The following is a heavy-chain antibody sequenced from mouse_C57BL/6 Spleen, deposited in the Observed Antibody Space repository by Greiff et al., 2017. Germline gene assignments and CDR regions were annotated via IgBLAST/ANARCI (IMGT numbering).Heavy chain of an antibody. Sequence: QVQLQQSGAELVKPGASVKISCKASGYAFSSYWMNWVKQRPGKGLEWIGQIYPGDGDTNYNGKFKGKATLTADKSSSTAYMQLSSLTAEDSAVYVGSRSDPRRYFDVWGTGTTVTVSS. V-gene: IGHV1-80*01. CDR1: GYAFSSYW. CDR3: SRSDPRRYFDV. CDR2: IYPGDGDT. J-gene: IGHJ1*03.